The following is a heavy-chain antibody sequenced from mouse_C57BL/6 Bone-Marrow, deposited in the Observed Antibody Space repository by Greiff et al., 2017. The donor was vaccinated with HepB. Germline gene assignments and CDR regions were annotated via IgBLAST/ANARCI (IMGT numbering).Heavy chain of an antibody. CDR1: GYAFTNYL. J-gene: IGHJ4*01. Sequence: QVQLKQSGAELVRPGTSVKVSCKASGYAFTNYLIEWVKQRPGQGLEWIGVINPGSGGTNYNEKFKGKATLTADKSSSTAYMQLSSLTSEDSAVYFCAMGSTMITTGYYYAMDYWGQGTSVTVSS. CDR2: INPGSGGT. CDR3: AMGSTMITTGYYYAMDY. V-gene: IGHV1-54*01. D-gene: IGHD2-4*01.